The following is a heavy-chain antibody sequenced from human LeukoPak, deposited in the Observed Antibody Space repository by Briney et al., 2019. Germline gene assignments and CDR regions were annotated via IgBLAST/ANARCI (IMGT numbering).Heavy chain of an antibody. V-gene: IGHV1-46*01. CDR1: GYTFTSYY. J-gene: IGHJ3*02. D-gene: IGHD3-3*01. CDR3: ARGLTRGLEYLPSDGFDI. Sequence: ASVKVSCKASGYTFTSYYMHWVRQAPGQGLEWMGIINPSGGSTSYAQKFQGRVTITRNTSISTAYMQLSSLRSEDTAVYYCARGLTRGLEYLPSDGFDIWGQGTMVTVFS. CDR2: INPSGGST.